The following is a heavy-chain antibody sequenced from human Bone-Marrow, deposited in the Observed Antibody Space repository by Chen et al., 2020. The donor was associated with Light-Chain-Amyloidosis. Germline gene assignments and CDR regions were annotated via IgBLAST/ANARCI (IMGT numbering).Heavy chain of an antibody. J-gene: IGHJ6*02. Sequence: QVQLQQWGAGLLKPSETLSLTCAVYGGSFSGYYWSWIRQPPGKGLEWIGEISHSGSTNYNPSLKSRVTISVDTSKNQFSLKLSSVTAADTAVYYCARGRIEWELLQATYYYYGMDVWGQGTTVTVSS. D-gene: IGHD1-26*01. CDR1: GGSFSGYY. CDR3: ARGRIEWELLQATYYYYGMDV. V-gene: IGHV4-34*01. CDR2: ISHSGST.